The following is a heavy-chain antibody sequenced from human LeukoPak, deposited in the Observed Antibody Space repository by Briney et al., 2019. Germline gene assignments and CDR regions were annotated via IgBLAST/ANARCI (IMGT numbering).Heavy chain of an antibody. J-gene: IGHJ6*03. CDR1: GFTFSNYW. CDR2: INQDGSFP. V-gene: IGHV3-7*01. D-gene: IGHD4-23*01. Sequence: PGGSLRLSCVVSGFTFSNYWMTWVRQAPGRGLEWVTNINQDGSFPQYLDSVKGRFTIARDHAKNPLYLQMNSLRSEDTAVYYCARDTSGNLPYYYYYMDVWGKGATITVSS. CDR3: ARDTSGNLPYYYYYMDV.